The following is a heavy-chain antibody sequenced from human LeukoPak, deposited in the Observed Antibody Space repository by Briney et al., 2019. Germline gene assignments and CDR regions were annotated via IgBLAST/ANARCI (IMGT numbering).Heavy chain of an antibody. Sequence: GSSVKVSCKASGYTFTTFGITWVRQAPGQGLEWMGWINTYNGNTNYAQNLRGRVTMTTDTSTSTAYMELRSLTSDDTAVYYCARLGSDCGGGNCYWGQGTLVTVSS. CDR1: GYTFTTFG. J-gene: IGHJ4*02. D-gene: IGHD2-15*01. V-gene: IGHV1-18*01. CDR2: INTYNGNT. CDR3: ARLGSDCGGGNCY.